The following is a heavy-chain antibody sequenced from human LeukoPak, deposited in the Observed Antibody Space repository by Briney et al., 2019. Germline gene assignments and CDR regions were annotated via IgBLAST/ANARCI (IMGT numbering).Heavy chain of an antibody. J-gene: IGHJ4*02. CDR1: GYTFTSYY. CDR2: INPSGGST. Sequence: ASVKVSCKASGYTFTSYYMHWVRQAPGQGLEWMGIINPSGGSTSYAQKFRGRVTMIRDTSTSTVYMELSSLRSEDTAVYYCARGGGEYQPLYYFDYWGQGTLLTVSS. CDR3: ARGGGEYQPLYYFDY. V-gene: IGHV1-46*01. D-gene: IGHD2-2*01.